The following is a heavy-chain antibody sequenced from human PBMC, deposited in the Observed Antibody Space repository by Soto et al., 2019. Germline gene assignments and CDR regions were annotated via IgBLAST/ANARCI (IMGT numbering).Heavy chain of an antibody. Sequence: SETLSLTCTVSGCSISSGDYYWSWIRQPPGKGLEWIGYIYYSGSTYYNPSLKSRVTISVDTSKNQFSLKLSSVTAADTAVYYCARAQSSGWYGYWGQGTLVTVSS. D-gene: IGHD6-19*01. CDR3: ARAQSSGWYGY. CDR1: GCSISSGDYY. CDR2: IYYSGST. J-gene: IGHJ4*02. V-gene: IGHV4-30-4*01.